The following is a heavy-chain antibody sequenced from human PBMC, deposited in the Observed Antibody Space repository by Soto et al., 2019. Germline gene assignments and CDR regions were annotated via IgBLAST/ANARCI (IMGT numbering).Heavy chain of an antibody. Sequence: QVQLQESGPGLVKPSETLSLTCTVSGGSISSYYWSWIRQPPGKGLEWIGYIYYSGSTNYNPSLKSRVTISVDTSKNQFSLKLSSVTAADTAVYYCARMTFDDYFDYWGQGTLDTVSS. V-gene: IGHV4-59*01. CDR2: IYYSGST. CDR1: GGSISSYY. J-gene: IGHJ4*02. CDR3: ARMTFDDYFDY. D-gene: IGHD2-21*02.